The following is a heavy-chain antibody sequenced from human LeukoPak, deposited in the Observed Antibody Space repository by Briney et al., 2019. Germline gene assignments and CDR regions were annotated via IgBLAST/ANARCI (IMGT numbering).Heavy chain of an antibody. CDR1: GFTFSSYS. CDR2: IGDSGSNT. V-gene: IGHV3-23*01. J-gene: IGHJ4*02. Sequence: PGGSLRLSCAASGFTFSSYSMNWVRQAPGKGLEWVSGIGDSGSNTYYADSVKGRFSISRDNAKNTLYLQINSLRAKDTAVYYCAKGGSLTTVTHFDYWGQGTLVTVSS. D-gene: IGHD4-17*01. CDR3: AKGGSLTTVTHFDY.